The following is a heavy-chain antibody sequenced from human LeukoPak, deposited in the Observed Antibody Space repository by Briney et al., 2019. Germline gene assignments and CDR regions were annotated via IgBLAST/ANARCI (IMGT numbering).Heavy chain of an antibody. CDR2: IHYSGST. V-gene: IGHV4-30-4*08. Sequence: PSQTLSLTCTVSGGSISSGGYYWSWIRQPPGKGLDCIGYIHYSGSTFYNPSLKSRVTMSVDTSKNQFSLKLSSVTAADTAVYYCAREGSNSAWLVPWGQGTLVTVSS. CDR1: GGSISSGGYY. D-gene: IGHD2-21*01. CDR3: AREGSNSAWLVP. J-gene: IGHJ5*02.